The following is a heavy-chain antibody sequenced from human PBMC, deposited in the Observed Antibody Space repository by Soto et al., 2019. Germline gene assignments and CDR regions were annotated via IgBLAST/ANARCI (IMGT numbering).Heavy chain of an antibody. CDR1: GFSLSTSGVG. J-gene: IGHJ4*02. Sequence: SGLTLVNPTETLTLTCTFSGFSLSTSGVGVGWIRQPPGKALEWLALIYWDDDKRYSPSLKSRLTITKDTSKNQVVLTMTNMDPVDTATYYCAHSHRKYYNDCSGYYDYWGRGTLVTVSS. D-gene: IGHD3-22*01. CDR3: AHSHRKYYNDCSGYYDY. V-gene: IGHV2-5*02. CDR2: IYWDDDK.